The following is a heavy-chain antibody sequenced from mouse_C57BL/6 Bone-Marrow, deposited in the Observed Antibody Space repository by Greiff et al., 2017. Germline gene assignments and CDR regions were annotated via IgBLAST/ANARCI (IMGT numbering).Heavy chain of an antibody. V-gene: IGHV1-50*01. J-gene: IGHJ1*03. Sequence: QVQLQQPVAELVKPGASVKLSCKASGYTFTSYWLQWVKQRPGQGLEWIGEIDPSDSYTNYNQKFKGKATLTVDTSSSPAYMQLSSLTSEDSAVYYCARDWPYYYGSSYWYFDVWGTGTTVTVSS. CDR2: IDPSDSYT. CDR3: ARDWPYYYGSSYWYFDV. CDR1: GYTFTSYW. D-gene: IGHD1-1*01.